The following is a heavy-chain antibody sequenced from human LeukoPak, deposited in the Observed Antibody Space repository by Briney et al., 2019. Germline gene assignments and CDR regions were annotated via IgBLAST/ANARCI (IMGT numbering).Heavy chain of an antibody. J-gene: IGHJ4*02. Sequence: SETLSLTCTVSGDSISSYYWSWIRQPPGKGLEWIGYISNSGTTNYKPSLKSRVTISVDTSKNQFSLKLSSVTAADTAVYYCARDRGNTYWGQGTLVTVSS. V-gene: IGHV4-59*01. CDR1: GDSISSYY. CDR2: ISNSGTT. CDR3: ARDRGNTY. D-gene: IGHD3-10*01.